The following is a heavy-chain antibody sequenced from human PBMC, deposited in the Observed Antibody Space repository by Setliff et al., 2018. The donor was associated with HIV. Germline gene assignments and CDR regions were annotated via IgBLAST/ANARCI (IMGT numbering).Heavy chain of an antibody. D-gene: IGHD2-8*01. Sequence: ASVKVSCKASGGTFSRYPISWVRQATGQGLEWMGWMNPNSGNTGYAQKFQGRVTMTRDTSISTAYMELNNLKFEDTAVYYCARARDNGDYYYYYHMDVWGKGTTVTVSS. CDR2: MNPNSGNT. V-gene: IGHV1-8*01. CDR1: GGTFSRYP. CDR3: ARARDNGDYYYYYHMDV. J-gene: IGHJ6*03.